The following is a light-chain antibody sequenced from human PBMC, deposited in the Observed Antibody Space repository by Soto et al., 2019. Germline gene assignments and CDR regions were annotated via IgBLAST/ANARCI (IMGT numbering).Light chain of an antibody. CDR3: QQDYNLPPT. Sequence: VMTQAPATLSVSPGERATLSCRASQTINNNVAWYQLKDGQVPRLVIYGASTRATGIPARFSGSGSGTDFTLTISSLQPEDFAVYYCQQDYNLPPTFGQGTKVDIK. CDR2: GAS. V-gene: IGKV3-15*01. J-gene: IGKJ1*01. CDR1: QTINNN.